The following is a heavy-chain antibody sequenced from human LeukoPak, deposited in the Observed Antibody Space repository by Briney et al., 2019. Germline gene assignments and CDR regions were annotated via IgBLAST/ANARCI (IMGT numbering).Heavy chain of an antibody. V-gene: IGHV6-1*01. D-gene: IGHD1-26*01. J-gene: IGHJ3*02. CDR2: TYYRSKLYN. Sequence: SQTLSLTCAISGVTVSSNCVAWSRHTPAQWRGFEGLGRTYYRSKLYNAYTISVKSRITINPDTSKNQFSLQLNSVTPEDTAVYYCARSVGATTGPFDIWGQGTMVTVSS. CDR1: GVTVSSNCVA. CDR3: ARSVGATTGPFDI.